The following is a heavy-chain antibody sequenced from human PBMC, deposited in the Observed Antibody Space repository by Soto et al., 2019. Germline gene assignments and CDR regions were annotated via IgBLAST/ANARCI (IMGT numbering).Heavy chain of an antibody. Sequence: QLQLQESGPGLVKPSETLSLTCSVSGGSIRSNIYYWGWIRQPPGKGLEWIVTVHYSGSTYPTQSRRNQVTIPANTSNTQFSPRLNSVTAADTAVYSCARQHYYDSSGYYTWDWGQGTLVTVSS. J-gene: IGHJ4*02. CDR1: GGSIRSNIYY. V-gene: IGHV4-39*01. CDR3: ARQHYYDSSGYYTWD. CDR2: VHYSGST. D-gene: IGHD3-22*01.